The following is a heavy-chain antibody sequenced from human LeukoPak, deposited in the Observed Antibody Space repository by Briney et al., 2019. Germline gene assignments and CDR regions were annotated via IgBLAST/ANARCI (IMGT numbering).Heavy chain of an antibody. V-gene: IGHV5-51*01. J-gene: IGHJ4*02. CDR1: GYSFTTYW. CDR3: ASRPFETTVVPWDFY. D-gene: IGHD4-17*01. CDR2: IRPMNSDV. Sequence: GESLKISCKGSGYSFTTYWIAWVRQMPGKGLEWMGIIRPMNSDVRYSPSFQGQVAISADRSINTAYLQWSSLTASDTAMYYCASRPFETTVVPWDFYWGQGTQVTVSS.